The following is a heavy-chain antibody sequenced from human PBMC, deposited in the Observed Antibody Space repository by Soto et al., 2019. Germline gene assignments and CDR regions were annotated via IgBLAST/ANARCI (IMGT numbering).Heavy chain of an antibody. J-gene: IGHJ4*02. V-gene: IGHV3-7*01. CDR2: INQDGSVK. Sequence: HPGGSLRLSCAASGFTFSSFWMSWVRQAPGKGLEWVANINQDGSVKNYVDSVRGRFTVSRDNARNSVSLQMNSLRADDTAMYYCARLWNDGRSDYWGQGTLVTVSS. CDR1: GFTFSSFW. CDR3: ARLWNDGRSDY. D-gene: IGHD1-1*01.